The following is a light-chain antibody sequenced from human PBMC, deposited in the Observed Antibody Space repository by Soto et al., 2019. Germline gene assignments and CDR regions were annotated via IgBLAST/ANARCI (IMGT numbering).Light chain of an antibody. CDR3: QQYKSYPLT. J-gene: IGKJ4*01. V-gene: IGKV1-16*02. CDR1: QDIYHY. Sequence: DIHMTQSPSSLSASVGDRVTITCRASQDIYHYLAWFQQKPGKAPKSLIYGATSLQSGVPSKFSGSGSGTDFTLTISSLQPEDFAIYYCQQYKSYPLTFGGGTKVDIK. CDR2: GAT.